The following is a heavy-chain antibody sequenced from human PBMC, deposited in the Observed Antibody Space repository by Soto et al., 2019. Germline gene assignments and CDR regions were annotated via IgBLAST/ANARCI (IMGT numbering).Heavy chain of an antibody. Sequence: EVQLVESGGGLVQPGGSLRLSCAASGFTFSSYWMSWVRQAPGKGLEWVANIKQDGSEKYYVDSVKGRFTISRDNAKNSRYLQMNSLRAEDTAVYYCARDPGVRYSSSWYSSNYYYYYYGMDVWGQGTTVTVSS. D-gene: IGHD6-13*01. CDR3: ARDPGVRYSSSWYSSNYYYYYYGMDV. CDR1: GFTFSSYW. V-gene: IGHV3-7*05. CDR2: IKQDGSEK. J-gene: IGHJ6*02.